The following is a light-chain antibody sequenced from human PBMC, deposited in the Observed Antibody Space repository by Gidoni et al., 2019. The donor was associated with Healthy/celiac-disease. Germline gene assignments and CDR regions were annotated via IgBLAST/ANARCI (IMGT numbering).Light chain of an antibody. Sequence: VLTQSPGTLSLSPGERATLSCRASQSVSSSYLAWYQQKPGQAPRLLIYGASSRATGIPDRSRGSGSGTDFTLTISRLEPEDFAVYYCQQYGSSPLYTFGQGTKLEIK. CDR1: QSVSSSY. J-gene: IGKJ2*01. CDR2: GAS. CDR3: QQYGSSPLYT. V-gene: IGKV3-20*01.